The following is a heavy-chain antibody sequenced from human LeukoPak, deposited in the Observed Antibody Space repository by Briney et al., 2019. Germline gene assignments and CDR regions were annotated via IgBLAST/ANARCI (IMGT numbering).Heavy chain of an antibody. CDR3: ARDSGWSDSGYDFVEWHFDL. Sequence: PGGSLRLSCAASGFTFSSYSMNWVRQAPGKGLEWVSSISSSSSYIYYADSVKGRFTISRDNAKNSLYLQMNSLRAEDTAVYYCARDSGWSDSGYDFVEWHFDLWGRGTLVTVSS. J-gene: IGHJ2*01. V-gene: IGHV3-21*01. D-gene: IGHD5-12*01. CDR1: GFTFSSYS. CDR2: ISSSSSYI.